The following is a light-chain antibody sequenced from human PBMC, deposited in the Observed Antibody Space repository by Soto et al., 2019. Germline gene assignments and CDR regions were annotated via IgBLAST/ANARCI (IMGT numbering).Light chain of an antibody. CDR1: QSVSNNY. J-gene: IGKJ1*01. Sequence: EIVLTQSPGTLSLSPGERATLSCRASQSVSNNYLAWYQQKPGQAPRLLIYGASSRATGIPDRFSGSGSGTDFTLTIRRLEPEDFAVYYCQQYGSSPKTFGQGTKV. V-gene: IGKV3-20*01. CDR2: GAS. CDR3: QQYGSSPKT.